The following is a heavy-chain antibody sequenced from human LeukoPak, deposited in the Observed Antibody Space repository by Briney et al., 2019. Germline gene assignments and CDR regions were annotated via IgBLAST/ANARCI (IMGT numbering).Heavy chain of an antibody. CDR1: GGSISSYY. Sequence: SETLPLTCTVSGGSISSYYWSWIRQPPGKGLEWIGYIYYSGSTNYNPSLKSRVTISVDTSKNQFSLKLSSVTAADTAVYYCARTDLTGFDYWGQGTLVTVSS. CDR3: ARTDLTGFDY. CDR2: IYYSGST. V-gene: IGHV4-59*01. D-gene: IGHD4/OR15-4a*01. J-gene: IGHJ4*02.